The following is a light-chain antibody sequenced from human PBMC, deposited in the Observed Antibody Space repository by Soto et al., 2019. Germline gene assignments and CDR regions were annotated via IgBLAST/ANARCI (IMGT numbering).Light chain of an antibody. CDR2: AAS. J-gene: IGKJ1*01. CDR3: QKYNSAPRT. Sequence: DIQMTQSPSSLYAPVGDRVTITCRASQGISNNLAWYQQKPAQVPKLLIYAASTLESGVPSQFSGSGAGADFTLTISSLPPEEVAAYYCQKYNSAPRTFGEGTKVEI. V-gene: IGKV1-27*01. CDR1: QGISNN.